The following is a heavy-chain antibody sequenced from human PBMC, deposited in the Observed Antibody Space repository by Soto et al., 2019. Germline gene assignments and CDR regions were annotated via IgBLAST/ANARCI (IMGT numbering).Heavy chain of an antibody. Sequence: LQLQESGSGLVMPSQTVSLTCAVSGASISSGGYSWRWIRQPPGKGLEWIGYIYHSGSTYYNPSLKSRVTISADRSKNQFSLKLSSVTAADTAVYYCAIVPSPWGQGTLVTVSS. CDR1: GASISSGGYS. V-gene: IGHV4-30-2*01. CDR2: IYHSGST. J-gene: IGHJ5*02. CDR3: AIVPSP.